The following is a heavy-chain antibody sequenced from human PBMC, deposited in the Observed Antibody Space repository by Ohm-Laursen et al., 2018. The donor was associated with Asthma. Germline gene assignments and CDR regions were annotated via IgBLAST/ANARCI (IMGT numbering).Heavy chain of an antibody. Sequence: SLRLSCSASGFTFGDYAMHWVRQRPGKGLEWVSGIRWNSDSTGYVDSVKGRFTVSRDNAKNSLYLQMNSLRAEDTAVYYCARVAVATIDYWGQGTLVTVSS. V-gene: IGHV3-9*01. D-gene: IGHD5-12*01. J-gene: IGHJ4*02. CDR2: IRWNSDST. CDR3: ARVAVATIDY. CDR1: GFTFGDYA.